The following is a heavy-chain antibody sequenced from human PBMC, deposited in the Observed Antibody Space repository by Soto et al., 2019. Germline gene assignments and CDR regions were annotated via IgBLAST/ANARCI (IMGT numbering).Heavy chain of an antibody. CDR2: IYYSGST. CDR1: GGSISSGDYY. V-gene: IGHV4-30-4*01. D-gene: IGHD4-17*01. J-gene: IGHJ5*02. Sequence: SETLSLTCTVSGGSISSGDYYWSWIRQPPGKGLEWIGYIYYSGSTYYNPSLKSRVTISVDTSKNQFSLKLSSVTAADTAVYYCASPGVGDYLLFDPWGQGTLVTVSS. CDR3: ASPGVGDYLLFDP.